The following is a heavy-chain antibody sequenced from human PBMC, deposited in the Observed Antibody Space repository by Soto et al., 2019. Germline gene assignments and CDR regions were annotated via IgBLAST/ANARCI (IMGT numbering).Heavy chain of an antibody. Sequence: QVQLVASGGGLVKPGGSLRLSCAVSGFTFSDYYMTWIRQAPGKWLEWVSYISSSTSHTNYADSVKGRFTISRDNAKNSLFLQMNSLRAEDTAVYYCARGRGAAADYFDFWGQGTLVTVSS. CDR1: GFTFSDYY. CDR2: ISSSTSHT. J-gene: IGHJ4*02. D-gene: IGHD6-13*01. V-gene: IGHV3-11*05. CDR3: ARGRGAAADYFDF.